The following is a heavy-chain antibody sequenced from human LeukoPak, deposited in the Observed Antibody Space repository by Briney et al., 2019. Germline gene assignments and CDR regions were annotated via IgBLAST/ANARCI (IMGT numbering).Heavy chain of an antibody. CDR1: GGSFSGYY. J-gene: IGHJ4*02. V-gene: IGHV4-34*01. Sequence: SETLSLTCAVYGGSFSGYYWSWIRQPPGKGLEWIGEINHSGSTNYNPSLKSRVTMSVDTSKNQFSLKLSSVTAADTAVYYCATEIGYYDSSGYYYVPSDYWGQGTLVTVSS. CDR2: INHSGST. CDR3: ATEIGYYDSSGYYYVPSDY. D-gene: IGHD3-22*01.